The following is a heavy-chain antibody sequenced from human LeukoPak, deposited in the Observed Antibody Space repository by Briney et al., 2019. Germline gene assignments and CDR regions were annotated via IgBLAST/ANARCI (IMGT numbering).Heavy chain of an antibody. CDR1: GFTFSSFH. Sequence: GGSLRLSCEASGFTFSSFHMSWVRQAPGKGLEWVSAISGSGETTYYADSVKGRFTVSRDNSKNTLYVQMDSLRAEDTAVYYCAKRAYTYGGHFHYWGQGALVTVSS. V-gene: IGHV3-23*01. D-gene: IGHD5-18*01. CDR3: AKRAYTYGGHFHY. J-gene: IGHJ4*02. CDR2: ISGSGETT.